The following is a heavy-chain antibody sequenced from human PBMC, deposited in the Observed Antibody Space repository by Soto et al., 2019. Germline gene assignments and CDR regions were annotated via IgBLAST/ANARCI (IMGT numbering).Heavy chain of an antibody. V-gene: IGHV3-30*18. CDR3: AKDSGYTGYDVYDYYYGMDV. D-gene: IGHD5-12*01. CDR2: TSYDGSNK. Sequence: QLQLVESGGGVVQPGRSLRLSCAASGFTFSLYGMHWVRQAPGRGLEWVAVTSYDGSNKFYADSVKGRFTISRDNSKNTLYLEMTSLRPEDTAVYFCAKDSGYTGYDVYDYYYGMDVWGQGTTVTVSS. CDR1: GFTFSLYG. J-gene: IGHJ6*02.